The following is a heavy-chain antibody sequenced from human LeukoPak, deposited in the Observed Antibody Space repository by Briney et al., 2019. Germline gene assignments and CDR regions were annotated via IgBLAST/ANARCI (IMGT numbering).Heavy chain of an antibody. J-gene: IGHJ6*02. CDR2: IIPIFGTA. CDR1: GYTFIVYG. V-gene: IGHV1-69*01. CDR3: ASARDIVVVPAARKPVYYYYYGMDV. Sequence: RASVKVSCKASGYTFIVYGVSWVRQAPGQGLDWMGGIIPIFGTANYAQKFQGRVTITADESTSTAYMELSSLRSEDTAVYYCASARDIVVVPAARKPVYYYYYGMDVWGQGTTVTVSS. D-gene: IGHD2-2*01.